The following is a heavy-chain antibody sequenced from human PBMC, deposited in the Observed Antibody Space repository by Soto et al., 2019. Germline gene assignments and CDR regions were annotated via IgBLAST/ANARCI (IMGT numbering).Heavy chain of an antibody. CDR1: GYPFSSYG. D-gene: IGHD3-16*01. Sequence: VSVKVSCKASGYPFSSYGFSWVRQAPGQGLEWMGWISAYNGNKKYAQKFQGRVTMTTDTSTSTAYMELRSLRSDDTAVYYCARDTFRGPSWGNGMDGWGRGSTVTVSS. V-gene: IGHV1-18*04. J-gene: IGHJ6*02. CDR3: ARDTFRGPSWGNGMDG. CDR2: ISAYNGNK.